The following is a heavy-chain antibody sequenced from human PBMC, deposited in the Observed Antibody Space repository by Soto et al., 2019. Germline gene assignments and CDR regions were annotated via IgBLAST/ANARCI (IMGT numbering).Heavy chain of an antibody. CDR1: GFSLSTSGVG. Sequence: QITLKESGPTLVKPTQTLTLTCTFSGFSLSTSGVGVGWIRQPPGKALEWLALIYWDDDKRYSPSLKSRLTITKDTSKNQVVLTMTNMDPVDTATYYCAHSLLRVFGVSVRPHYYYYGMDVWGQGTTVTVSS. V-gene: IGHV2-5*02. J-gene: IGHJ6*02. CDR3: AHSLLRVFGVSVRPHYYYYGMDV. CDR2: IYWDDDK. D-gene: IGHD3-3*01.